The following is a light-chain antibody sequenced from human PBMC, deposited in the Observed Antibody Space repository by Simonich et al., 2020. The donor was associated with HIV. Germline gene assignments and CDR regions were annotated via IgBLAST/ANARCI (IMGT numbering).Light chain of an antibody. CDR1: QSLLHSDGKTY. CDR3: MQSIQLPRT. V-gene: IGKV2D-29*02. J-gene: IGKJ1*01. CDR2: EVS. Sequence: DIVMTQTPLSLSVTPGQPASISCTSSQSLLHSDGKTYLYWYLQKPGQSPQLLIYEVSNRFFGVPDRFSGSGSGTDFTLKISRVEAEDVGVYYCMQSIQLPRTFGQGTKVEIK.